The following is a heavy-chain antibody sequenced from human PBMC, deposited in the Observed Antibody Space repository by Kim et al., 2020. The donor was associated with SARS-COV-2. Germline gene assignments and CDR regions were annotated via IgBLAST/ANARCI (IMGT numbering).Heavy chain of an antibody. CDR1: GYSISSGYY. CDR3: ARGYGGSTGYYFDY. Sequence: SETLSLTCTVSGYSISSGYYWGWIRQSPGKGLEWIGSIYYSGSTYYNPSLKSRVTISVDTSKNQFSLKLSSVTAADTAVFYCARGYGGSTGYYFDYWGQGTLVTVSS. CDR2: IYYSGST. D-gene: IGHD4-17*01. J-gene: IGHJ4*02. V-gene: IGHV4-38-2*02.